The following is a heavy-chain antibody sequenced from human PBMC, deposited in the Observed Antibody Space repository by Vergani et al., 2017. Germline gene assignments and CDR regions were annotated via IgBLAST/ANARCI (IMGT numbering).Heavy chain of an antibody. CDR1: GGTFSSYA. V-gene: IGHV1-69*18. Sequence: QVQLVQSGAEVKKPGSSVKVSCKASGGTFSSYAISWVRQAPGQGLEWMGRIIPIFGTANYAQKFQGRVTITADESTSTAYMELSSLRSEDTAVYYCARDPCSSTSCYVNLRFLEGFDPWGQGTLVTVSS. J-gene: IGHJ5*02. D-gene: IGHD2-2*01. CDR2: IIPIFGTA. CDR3: ARDPCSSTSCYVNLRFLEGFDP.